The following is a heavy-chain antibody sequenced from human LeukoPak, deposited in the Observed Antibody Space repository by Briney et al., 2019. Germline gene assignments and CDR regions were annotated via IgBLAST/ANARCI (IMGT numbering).Heavy chain of an antibody. CDR2: IGTAGDT. CDR1: GFTFSDYD. CDR3: ARVAKERVGGVYYFDY. Sequence: GGSLRLSCAASGFTFSDYDMYWVRQATGKGPEWVSAIGTAGDTYYTGSVKGRFTISRENAKNSLYLQMNSLRAGDTAVYYCARVAKERVGGVYYFDYWGQGTLVTVSS. V-gene: IGHV3-13*01. J-gene: IGHJ4*02. D-gene: IGHD1-1*01.